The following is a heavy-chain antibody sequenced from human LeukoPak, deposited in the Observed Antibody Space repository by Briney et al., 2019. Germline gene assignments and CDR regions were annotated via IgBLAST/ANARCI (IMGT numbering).Heavy chain of an antibody. V-gene: IGHV4-31*03. CDR2: IYYSGST. J-gene: IGHJ5*02. CDR1: GGSISSGGYY. CDR3: ARYSYGYDWFDP. Sequence: SQTLSLTCTVSGGSISSGGYYWSWIRQHPGKGLEWIGYIYYSGSTYYNPSLKSRATISVDTSKNQFSLKLSSVTAADTAVYYCARYSYGYDWFDPWGQGTLVTVSS. D-gene: IGHD5-18*01.